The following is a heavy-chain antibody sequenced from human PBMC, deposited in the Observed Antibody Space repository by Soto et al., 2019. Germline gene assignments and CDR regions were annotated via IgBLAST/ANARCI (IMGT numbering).Heavy chain of an antibody. D-gene: IGHD6-6*01. J-gene: IGHJ1*01. CDR1: GFTFSSYG. CDR3: AREEKEIAARAEYFQH. CDR2: IWYDGSNK. Sequence: GGSLRLSCAASGFTFSSYGMHWVRQAPGKGLEWVAVIWYDGSNKYYADSVKGRFTISRDNSKNTLYLQMNSLRAEDTAVYYCAREEKEIAARAEYFQHWGQGTLVTVSS. V-gene: IGHV3-33*01.